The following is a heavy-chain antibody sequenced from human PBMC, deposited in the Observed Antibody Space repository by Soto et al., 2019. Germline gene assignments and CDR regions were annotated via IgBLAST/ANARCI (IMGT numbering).Heavy chain of an antibody. CDR2: IYYSGST. V-gene: IGHV4-59*01. D-gene: IGHD3-22*01. J-gene: IGHJ4*02. Sequence: SETLSLTCTVSVGSIRSYDWSWIRQPPGKGLEWIGYIYYSGSTSYNPSLKSRVTISVDTSKNQFSLKLSSVTAADTAVYYCARVKGNYYDSSGAVFDYWGQGTLVTVSS. CDR1: VGSIRSYD. CDR3: ARVKGNYYDSSGAVFDY.